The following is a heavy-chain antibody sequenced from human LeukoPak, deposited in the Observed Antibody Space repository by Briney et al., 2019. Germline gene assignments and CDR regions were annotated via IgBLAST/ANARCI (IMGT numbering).Heavy chain of an antibody. D-gene: IGHD3-10*01. Sequence: PSETLSLTCTVSGGSISSYYWSWIRQPLGKGLEWIGYIYYSGSTNYNPSLKSRVTISVDTSKNQFSLKLSSVTAADTAVYYCARGSMVRGVIIVPPFDYWGQGTLVTVSS. J-gene: IGHJ4*02. CDR1: GGSISSYY. CDR3: ARGSMVRGVIIVPPFDY. V-gene: IGHV4-59*12. CDR2: IYYSGST.